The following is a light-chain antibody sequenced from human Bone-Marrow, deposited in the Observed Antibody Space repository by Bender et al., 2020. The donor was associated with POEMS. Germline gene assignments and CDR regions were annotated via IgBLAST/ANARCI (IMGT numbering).Light chain of an antibody. CDR1: ELSNQY. J-gene: IGLJ2*01. CDR2: KDT. V-gene: IGLV3-25*03. Sequence: SYELTQPPSVSVSPGQTARITCSGDELSNQYGYWYQQKAGQAPVVVIYKDTERPSGIPERFSGSISGTMVTLTISGVQAEDEADYYCQSVDTSATYRIFGGGTKLTVL. CDR3: QSVDTSATYRI.